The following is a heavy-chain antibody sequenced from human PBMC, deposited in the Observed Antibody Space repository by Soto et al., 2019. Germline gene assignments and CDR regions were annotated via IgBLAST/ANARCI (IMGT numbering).Heavy chain of an antibody. D-gene: IGHD2-15*01. CDR3: ARVPYCSGGSCYYGMDV. CDR2: IIPIFGTA. Sequence: QVQLVQSGAEVKKPGSSVKVSCKASGVTFSSYAISWVRQAPGQGLEWMGGIIPIFGTANYAQTFQGRVTITADESTSTAYMELSSLRSEDTAVYYCARVPYCSGGSCYYGMDVWAQGTTVTVSS. V-gene: IGHV1-69*12. CDR1: GVTFSSYA. J-gene: IGHJ6*02.